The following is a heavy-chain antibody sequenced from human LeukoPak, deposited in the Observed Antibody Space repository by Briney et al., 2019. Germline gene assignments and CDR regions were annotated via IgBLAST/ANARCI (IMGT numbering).Heavy chain of an antibody. CDR3: AGYNS. CDR1: GFTFNSYS. D-gene: IGHD6-13*01. CDR2: ISTLSGTK. Sequence: GGSLRLSCAASGFTFNSYSMHWVRQAPAKGLEWVSYISTLSGTKYYADSVKGRFTMSRDNSKNTLYLQMDSLRAEDTAVYYCAGYNSWGQGTLVTVSS. V-gene: IGHV3-48*01. J-gene: IGHJ4*02.